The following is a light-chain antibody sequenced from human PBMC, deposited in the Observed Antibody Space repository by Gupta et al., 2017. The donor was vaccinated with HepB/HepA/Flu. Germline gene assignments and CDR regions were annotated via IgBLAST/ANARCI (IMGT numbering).Light chain of an antibody. CDR3: QQRNSYPHT. Sequence: DIQLTQSPSFLSASVGDRVTITCRASQGISSYLAWYQQKPGKAPKLLIYAASTVQSGVPSRFSGSGYGTEFTLTISSRQPEDFANYYCQQRNSYPHTFGHGTXVDIK. CDR1: QGISSY. J-gene: IGKJ3*01. V-gene: IGKV1-9*01. CDR2: AAS.